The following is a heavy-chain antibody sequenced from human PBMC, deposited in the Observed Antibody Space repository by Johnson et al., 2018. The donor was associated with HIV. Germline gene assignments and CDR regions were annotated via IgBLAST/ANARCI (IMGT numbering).Heavy chain of an antibody. J-gene: IGHJ3*02. D-gene: IGHD1-26*01. CDR1: GFPFSSYG. CDR2: ISYDGSNE. V-gene: IGHV3-30*03. Sequence: VQLVESGGGVVQPGRSLRLSCAASGFPFSSYGMHWVRQAPGKGLEWVAVISYDGSNEYYADSVKGRFTISRDNSKNTLYLQMNSLRAEDTAVYYCARDGSYSGSLSDTFDIWGQGTMVTVSS. CDR3: ARDGSYSGSLSDTFDI.